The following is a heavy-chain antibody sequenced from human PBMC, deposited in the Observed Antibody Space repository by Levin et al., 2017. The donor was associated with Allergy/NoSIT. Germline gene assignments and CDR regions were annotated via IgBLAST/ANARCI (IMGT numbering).Heavy chain of an antibody. J-gene: IGHJ6*03. CDR2: TRDKPHSYTT. CDR3: ARVPGSSWSLSYMDV. D-gene: IGHD6-13*01. Sequence: GGSLRLSCAASGFAFSDHYMDWVRQAPGKGLEWVGRTRDKPHSYTTEYAASVKGRFTISRDDSKNLLYLQMNSLKTEDTAVYYCARVPGSSWSLSYMDVWGKGTTVTVSS. CDR1: GFAFSDHY. V-gene: IGHV3-72*01.